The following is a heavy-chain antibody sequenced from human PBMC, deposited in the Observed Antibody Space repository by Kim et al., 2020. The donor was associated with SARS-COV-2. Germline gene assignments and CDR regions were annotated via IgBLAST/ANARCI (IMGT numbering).Heavy chain of an antibody. CDR1: GGSINSYY. D-gene: IGHD1-20*01. J-gene: IGHJ5*02. CDR3: ARQGGSSSSWYTGYNWNDNWFDP. CDR2: IYYSGST. Sequence: SETLSLTCTVSGGSINSYYWNWIRQPPGKGLEWIGYIYYSGSTNYNPSLKSRVTISVDTSKNQFSLKLSSVTAADTAVYYCARQGGSSSSWYTGYNWNDNWFDPWGQGTLVTVSS. V-gene: IGHV4-59*08.